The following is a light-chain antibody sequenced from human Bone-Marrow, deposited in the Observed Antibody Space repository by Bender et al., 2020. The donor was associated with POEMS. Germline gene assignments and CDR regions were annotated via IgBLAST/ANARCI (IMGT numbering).Light chain of an antibody. V-gene: IGLV2-18*02. CDR3: NSYTSSSTYV. CDR1: STDVGHYNR. CDR2: EVT. Sequence: QSALTQAASVSGSPGQSITISCTGSSTDVGHYNRVSWYQQTPGTAPKLMIYEVTNRPSGVPDRFSGSKSGNTASLTISGLQAEDEADYYCNSYTSSSTYVFGTGTKVTVI. J-gene: IGLJ1*01.